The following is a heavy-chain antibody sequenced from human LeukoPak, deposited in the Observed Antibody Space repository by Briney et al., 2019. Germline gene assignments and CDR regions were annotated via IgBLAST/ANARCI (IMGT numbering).Heavy chain of an antibody. V-gene: IGHV3-73*01. Sequence: PGGSLRLSCAASEFTFSGSAMHWVRQASGKGLEWVGRISSKAKSYATAYAASVKGRFTISRDDSKNTAYLQMNSLKTEDTAVYYCSLRGDGDSAYSFDYWGQGTLVAVSS. J-gene: IGHJ4*02. CDR1: EFTFSGSA. CDR3: SLRGDGDSAYSFDY. CDR2: ISSKAKSYAT. D-gene: IGHD4-17*01.